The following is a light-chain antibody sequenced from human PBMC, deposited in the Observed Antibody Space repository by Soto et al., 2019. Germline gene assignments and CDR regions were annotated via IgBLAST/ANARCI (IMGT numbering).Light chain of an antibody. V-gene: IGLV2-14*01. J-gene: IGLJ1*01. CDR1: SSDVGRYNY. CDR3: SSYISSSFL. CDR2: EVV. Sequence: QSVLTQPASVSGSPGQSITISCTGTSSDVGRYNYVSWYQQYPGKAPKLIIFEVVNRPSGVSSRFSGSKSGNTASLTISGLQAEDEADYYCSSYISSSFLFGTGTKLTVL.